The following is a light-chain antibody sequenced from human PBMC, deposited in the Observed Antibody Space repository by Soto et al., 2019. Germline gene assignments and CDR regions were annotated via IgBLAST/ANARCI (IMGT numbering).Light chain of an antibody. J-gene: IGLJ1*01. CDR3: GSHSTSTTLPYV. CDR1: SSDVGSYNL. V-gene: IGLV2-14*02. Sequence: QSALTQPASVSGSPGQSITISCTGTSSDVGSYNLVSWYQQHPGKAPKLMIYEGSKRPSGVSNRFSGSKSGNTASLTISGLQAEDEADYFCGSHSTSTTLPYVFGSGTKLTVL. CDR2: EGS.